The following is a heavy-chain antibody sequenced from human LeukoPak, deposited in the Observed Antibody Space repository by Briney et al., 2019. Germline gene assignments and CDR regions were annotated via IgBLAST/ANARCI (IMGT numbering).Heavy chain of an antibody. CDR3: ARYYYGSGSYSAFDI. CDR2: INHSGST. Sequence: SETLSLTCAVYGGSFSGYYWSWIRQPPGKGLEWIGEINHSGSTNYNPSLKSRVTISVDTFKNQFSLKLSSVTAADTAVYYCARYYYGSGSYSAFDIWGQGTMVTVSS. J-gene: IGHJ3*02. V-gene: IGHV4-34*01. D-gene: IGHD3-10*01. CDR1: GGSFSGYY.